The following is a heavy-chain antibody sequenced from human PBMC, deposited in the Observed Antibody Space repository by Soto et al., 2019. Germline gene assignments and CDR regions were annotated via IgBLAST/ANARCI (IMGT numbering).Heavy chain of an antibody. V-gene: IGHV4-4*02. CDR2: IYHSGST. CDR3: ARVPTYGDYVGYFDY. Sequence: QVQLQESGPGLVKPSGTLSLTCAVSSGSISSSNWWSWVRQPPGKGLEWIGEIYHSGSTNYNPSHKSRVTISVDKSKNQFSMKLSSVTAADTAVYYCARVPTYGDYVGYFDYWGQGTLVTVSS. D-gene: IGHD4-17*01. CDR1: SGSISSSNW. J-gene: IGHJ4*02.